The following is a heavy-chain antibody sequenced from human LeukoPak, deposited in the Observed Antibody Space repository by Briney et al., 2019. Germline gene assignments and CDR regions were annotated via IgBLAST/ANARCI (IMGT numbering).Heavy chain of an antibody. CDR2: IYHSGST. CDR3: ARVGSGYDLFDY. V-gene: IGHV4-38-2*01. Sequence: SETLSLTCAVFGYSISSGYYWGWIRQPPGKGLEWIGSIYHSGSTYYNPSLKSRVTISVDTSKNQFSLKLSSVTAADTAVYYCARVGSGYDLFDYWGQGTLVTVSS. J-gene: IGHJ4*02. D-gene: IGHD5-12*01. CDR1: GYSISSGYY.